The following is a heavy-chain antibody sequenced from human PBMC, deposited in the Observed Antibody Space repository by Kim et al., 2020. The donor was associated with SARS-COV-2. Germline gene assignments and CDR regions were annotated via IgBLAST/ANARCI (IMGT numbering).Heavy chain of an antibody. CDR1: GYSISSGYY. Sequence: SETLSLTCTVSGYSISSGYYWGWIRQPPGKGLEWIGSIYHSGSTYYNPSLKSRVTISVDTSKNQFSLKLSSVTAADTAVYYCARVGLWFGELLYPLEFDYWGQGTLVTVSS. CDR3: ARVGLWFGELLYPLEFDY. J-gene: IGHJ4*02. CDR2: IYHSGST. V-gene: IGHV4-38-2*02. D-gene: IGHD3-10*01.